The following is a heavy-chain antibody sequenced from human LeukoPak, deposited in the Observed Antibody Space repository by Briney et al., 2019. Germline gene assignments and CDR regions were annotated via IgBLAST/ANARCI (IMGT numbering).Heavy chain of an antibody. CDR2: ISSSGSTI. D-gene: IGHD6-13*01. J-gene: IGHJ4*02. CDR1: GFTFSDYY. Sequence: GGSLRLSCAASGFTFSDYYMGWIRQAPGKGLEWVSYISSSGSTIYYADSVKGRFTISRDNAKNSLYLQMNSLRAEDTAVYYCARVRGSSSHNYYFDYWGQGTLVTVSS. CDR3: ARVRGSSSHNYYFDY. V-gene: IGHV3-11*01.